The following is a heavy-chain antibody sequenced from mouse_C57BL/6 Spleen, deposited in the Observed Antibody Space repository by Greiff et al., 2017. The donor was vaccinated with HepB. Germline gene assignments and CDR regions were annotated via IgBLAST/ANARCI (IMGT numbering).Heavy chain of an antibody. CDR1: GFTFSNYW. J-gene: IGHJ2*01. CDR2: IRLKSDNYAT. CDR3: TAYYYGSSYDYFDY. D-gene: IGHD1-1*01. V-gene: IGHV6-3*01. Sequence: EVQRVESGGGLVQPGGSMKLSCVASGFTFSNYWMNWVRQSPEKGLEWVAQIRLKSDNYATHYAESVKGRFTISRDDSKSSVYLQMNNLRAEDTGIYYCTAYYYGSSYDYFDYWGQGTTLTVSS.